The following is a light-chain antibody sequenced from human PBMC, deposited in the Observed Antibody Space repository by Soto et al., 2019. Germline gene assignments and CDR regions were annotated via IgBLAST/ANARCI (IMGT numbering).Light chain of an antibody. Sequence: EVVMRQSPATLSVSPGEGPTLSCRASQSVNSNLAWYQQKPGQXPRXXIYGASTRATGIPARFTGSGSGTEFTLTISSLQSEDFEVYYCQQYNNWPLTFGGGTKVDIK. J-gene: IGKJ4*01. CDR1: QSVNSN. V-gene: IGKV3-15*01. CDR2: GAS. CDR3: QQYNNWPLT.